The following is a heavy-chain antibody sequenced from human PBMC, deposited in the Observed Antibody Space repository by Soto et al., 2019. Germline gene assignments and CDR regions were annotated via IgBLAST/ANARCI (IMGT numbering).Heavy chain of an antibody. Sequence: PGWSLRLSCASSVFTFISYGMHWVRQAPGKGLEWVAVIWYDGSNKYYADSVKGRFTISRDNSKNTLYLQMNSLRAEDTAVYYCARDRDGYNPYYFDYWGQGTLVTVSS. CDR1: VFTFISYG. CDR2: IWYDGSNK. CDR3: ARDRDGYNPYYFDY. D-gene: IGHD5-12*01. J-gene: IGHJ4*02. V-gene: IGHV3-33*01.